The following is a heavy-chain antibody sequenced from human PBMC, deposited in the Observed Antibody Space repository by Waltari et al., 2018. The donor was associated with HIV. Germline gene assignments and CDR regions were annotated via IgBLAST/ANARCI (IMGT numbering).Heavy chain of an antibody. CDR3: VRGPACSGGTCYTLFDF. J-gene: IGHJ4*02. CDR2: VNPGNGDT. CDR1: GYNFTSYA. D-gene: IGHD2-15*01. V-gene: IGHV1-3*01. Sequence: QVQLVQSGAELKTPGASVTVSCKASGYNFTSYAIHWLRQAPGQRPEWVAWVNPGNGDTKYSRKFQARVTVARDEVAETAYMVLTSVTTEDTAVYYCVRGPACSGGTCYTLFDFWGQGTLVSVTS.